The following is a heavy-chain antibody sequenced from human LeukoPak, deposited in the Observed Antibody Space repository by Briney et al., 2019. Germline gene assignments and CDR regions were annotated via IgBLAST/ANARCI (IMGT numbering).Heavy chain of an antibody. Sequence: GASVKVSCKASGGTFSSYAISWVRQAPGQGLEWMGGIIPIFGTANYAQKFQGRVTITADESTSTAYMELSSLRSEDTAVYYCARESGSFCSGGSCYVSWGQGTLVTVSS. CDR1: GGTFSSYA. V-gene: IGHV1-69*13. J-gene: IGHJ4*02. CDR2: IIPIFGTA. CDR3: ARESGSFCSGGSCYVS. D-gene: IGHD2-15*01.